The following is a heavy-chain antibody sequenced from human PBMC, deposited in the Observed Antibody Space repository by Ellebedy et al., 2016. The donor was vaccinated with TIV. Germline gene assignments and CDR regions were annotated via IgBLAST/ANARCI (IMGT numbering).Heavy chain of an antibody. Sequence: GGSLRLSCAASQFNFRSFAMHWVRQAPGKGLEWVAFISYDETTKYYADSVKGRFTVSRDNSKNMLWLQMNSLRAEDTAVYYCARETMVRGEYWFDSWGQGTLVTVSS. CDR1: QFNFRSFA. D-gene: IGHD3-10*01. V-gene: IGHV3-30*04. CDR3: ARETMVRGEYWFDS. J-gene: IGHJ5*01. CDR2: ISYDETTK.